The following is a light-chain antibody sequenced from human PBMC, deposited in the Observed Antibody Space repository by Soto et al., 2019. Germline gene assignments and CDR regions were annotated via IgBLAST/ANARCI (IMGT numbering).Light chain of an antibody. CDR3: LQYESYPLT. CDR1: QSIGSE. V-gene: IGKV1-5*03. J-gene: IGKJ4*01. CDR2: KAS. Sequence: DIQMTQSPSTLSASIGDRVTTTCRASQSIGSELAWYQQKPGKAPKLLIYKASSLESGVPSTFSGSGSGTEFSLTVSSLQPDDFATYYCLQYESYPLTFGGGTKVDIK.